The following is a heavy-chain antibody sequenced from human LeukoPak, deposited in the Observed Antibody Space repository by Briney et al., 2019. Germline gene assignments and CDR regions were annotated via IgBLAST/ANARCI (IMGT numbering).Heavy chain of an antibody. Sequence: GGSLRLSCAASGFTFSSYAMSWVRQAPGKGLEWVSAISGSGGSTYYADSVRGRFTISRDNSKNTLYLQMNSLRAEDTAVYYCAKDRYYDFWSGYSGDYWGQGTLVTVSS. D-gene: IGHD3-3*01. CDR2: ISGSGGST. V-gene: IGHV3-23*01. CDR3: AKDRYYDFWSGYSGDY. J-gene: IGHJ4*02. CDR1: GFTFSSYA.